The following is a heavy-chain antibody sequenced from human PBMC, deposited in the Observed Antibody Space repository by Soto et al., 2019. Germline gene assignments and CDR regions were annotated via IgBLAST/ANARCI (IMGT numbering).Heavy chain of an antibody. Sequence: QVQLVESGGGVVQPGGSLRLSCVASGFTFTSYAMHWVRQAPGKVLEWVAVMSYDGTSTNYADAVKGRFTVSRDTSKNTLNLQMNNLRPDDSAIYYCARDRPYGDPNWFDPWGQGTLVTVSS. D-gene: IGHD4-17*01. CDR1: GFTFTSYA. J-gene: IGHJ5*02. V-gene: IGHV3-30-3*01. CDR2: MSYDGTST. CDR3: ARDRPYGDPNWFDP.